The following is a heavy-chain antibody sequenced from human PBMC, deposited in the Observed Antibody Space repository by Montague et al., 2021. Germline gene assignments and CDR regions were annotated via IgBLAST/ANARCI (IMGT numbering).Heavy chain of an antibody. CDR3: ARERDRYYYMDI. CDR1: RSLINSDYY. V-gene: IGHV4-38-2*02. Sequence: SETLSLTCTVSRSLINSDYYWGWIRQPPGERLGLVGSVSHGGRTYYNPSLNSRVTISVDTSNNHFPLKLSSVTAADTAMYYCARERDRYYYMDIWGKGTTITVSS. CDR2: VSHGGRT. J-gene: IGHJ6*03.